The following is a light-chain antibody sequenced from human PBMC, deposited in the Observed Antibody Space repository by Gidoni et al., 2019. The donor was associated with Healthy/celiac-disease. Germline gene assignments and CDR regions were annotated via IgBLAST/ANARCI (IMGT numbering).Light chain of an antibody. CDR2: GAS. J-gene: IGKJ1*01. V-gene: IGKV3-20*01. CDR3: QQYVSSPWT. CDR1: QSVSSSY. Sequence: EIVLTQSPGTLSLSPGERATLSCRARQSVSSSYLAWYQQKPGQAPRLLIYGASSSATGIPDRFSGSGSGTDFTLTISRLEPEDFAVYYCQQYVSSPWTFGQGTKVEIK.